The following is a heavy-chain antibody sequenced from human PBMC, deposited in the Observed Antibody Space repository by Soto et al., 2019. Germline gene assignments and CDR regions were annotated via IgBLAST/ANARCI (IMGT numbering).Heavy chain of an antibody. Sequence: QVQLQESGPGLVKPSETLSLTCTVSGGSISSYYWSWIRQPPGKGLEWIGYIYYSGSTNYNPSLKSRVTISVDTSKNQFSLQLSSVTAADTAVYYCARNRIWVGERYYYYGMDVWGQGTTVTVSS. CDR1: GGSISSYY. V-gene: IGHV4-59*08. J-gene: IGHJ6*02. CDR2: IYYSGST. CDR3: ARNRIWVGERYYYYGMDV. D-gene: IGHD3-10*01.